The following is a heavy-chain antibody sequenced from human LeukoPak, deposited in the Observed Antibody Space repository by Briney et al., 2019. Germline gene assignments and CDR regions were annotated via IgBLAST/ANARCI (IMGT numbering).Heavy chain of an antibody. J-gene: IGHJ4*02. Sequence: GSLRLSCAASGFTFSTYSMNWVRQAPGKGLEWISFISTSSIYIYYADSVTGRFTISRDNARNSLYLQMNSLRAEDTAVYYCARGEWSSSPFDYWGQGSLVTVSS. D-gene: IGHD6-6*01. CDR1: GFTFSTYS. V-gene: IGHV3-21*01. CDR2: ISTSSIYI. CDR3: ARGEWSSSPFDY.